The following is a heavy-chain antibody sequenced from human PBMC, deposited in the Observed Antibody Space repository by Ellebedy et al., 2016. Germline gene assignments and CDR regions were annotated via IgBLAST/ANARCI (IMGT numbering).Heavy chain of an antibody. CDR3: ARVSPYYDFPDY. V-gene: IGHV4-30-4*01. CDR2: IYHSGTT. Sequence: SETLSLXXIVSGGSISSADYYWSWIRQPPGEGLEWVGNIYHSGTTYCNPSLKSRVTISVDTSKNQFSLKLSSVTAADTAVYYCARVSPYYDFPDYWGQGTLVTVSS. D-gene: IGHD3-3*01. J-gene: IGHJ4*02. CDR1: GGSISSADYY.